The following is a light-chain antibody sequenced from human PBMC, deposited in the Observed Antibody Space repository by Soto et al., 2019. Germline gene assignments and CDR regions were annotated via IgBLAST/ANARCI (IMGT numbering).Light chain of an antibody. CDR1: RSVSSY. J-gene: IGKJ5*01. V-gene: IGKV3-11*01. Sequence: EVVLTQSPATRSLSPGESATLSCRATRSVSSYLAWYQQKPGQAPRLLIYDASSRPTDIPARFSGSGSGTDFTLTISSLETEDFALYYCQQRSNWPITFGQGTRLEIK. CDR3: QQRSNWPIT. CDR2: DAS.